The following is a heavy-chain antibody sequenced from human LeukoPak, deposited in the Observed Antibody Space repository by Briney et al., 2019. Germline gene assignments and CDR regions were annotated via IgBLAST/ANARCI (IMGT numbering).Heavy chain of an antibody. Sequence: ASVKVSCKASGYTFTSYDINWVRQATGQGLEWMGWMNPNSGHTDYAQKFQGRVTITRNTSISTAYMELSSLRSEDTAVYYCARRYSDSGNYYYMDVWGKGTTVTISS. V-gene: IGHV1-8*03. CDR2: MNPNSGHT. D-gene: IGHD3-22*01. CDR1: GYTFTSYD. CDR3: ARRYSDSGNYYYMDV. J-gene: IGHJ6*03.